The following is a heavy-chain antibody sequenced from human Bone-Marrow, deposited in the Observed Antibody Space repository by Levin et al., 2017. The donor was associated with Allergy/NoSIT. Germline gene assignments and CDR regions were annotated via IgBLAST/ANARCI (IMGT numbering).Heavy chain of an antibody. J-gene: IGHJ6*02. CDR1: GDSVSSNSAA. D-gene: IGHD6-13*01. V-gene: IGHV6-1*01. Sequence: SQTLSLTCAISGDSVSSNSAAWSWIRQSPSRGLEWLGRTYYRFKWYNDYAVFVKSRIIINPDTSKNQFSLQLNSVTPEDTAVYYCARVIAAAAMDYLSGMDVWGQGTTVTVSS. CDR2: TYYRFKWYN. CDR3: ARVIAAAAMDYLSGMDV.